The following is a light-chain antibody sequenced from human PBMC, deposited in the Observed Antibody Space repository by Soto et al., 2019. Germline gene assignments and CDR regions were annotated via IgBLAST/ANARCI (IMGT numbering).Light chain of an antibody. J-gene: IGLJ3*02. Sequence: QAVVTQEPSLTVSPGGTVTLTCGSSTGAVTSGHYPYWFQQKPGQAPRSLIYDTTNKHSWTPARFSASLLGDKAALTLSGAQPGDEADYPCLLTYNGGQRVFGGGTKLTVL. CDR2: DTT. CDR1: TGAVTSGHY. CDR3: LLTYNGGQRV. V-gene: IGLV7-46*01.